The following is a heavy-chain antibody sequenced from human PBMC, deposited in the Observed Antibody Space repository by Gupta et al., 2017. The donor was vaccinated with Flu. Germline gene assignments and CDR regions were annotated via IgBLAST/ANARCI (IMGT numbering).Heavy chain of an antibody. CDR1: GGSISSSSYY. CDR2: IYYSGST. D-gene: IGHD4-11*01. CDR3: ATPSYSSDTPLYYFDY. V-gene: IGHV4-39*01. Sequence: QLQLQESGPGLVKPSETLSLTCTVSGGSISSSSYYWGWIRQPPGKGLEWIGSIYYSGSTYYNPSLKSRVTISVDTSKNQFSLKLSSVTAADTAVYYCATPSYSSDTPLYYFDYWGQGTLVTVSS. J-gene: IGHJ4*02.